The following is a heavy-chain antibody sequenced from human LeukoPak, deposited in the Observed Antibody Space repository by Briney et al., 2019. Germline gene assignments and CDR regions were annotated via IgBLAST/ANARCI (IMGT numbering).Heavy chain of an antibody. J-gene: IGHJ5*01. CDR2: ISGSGGST. CDR1: GFTFSSYG. V-gene: IGHV3-23*01. D-gene: IGHD3-3*01. Sequence: PGGSLRLSCAASGFTFSSYGMSWVRQAPGKWLEWVSSISGSGGSTFYADSVKGRFTISRDNSKNTLYLQMTSLRAEDTALYYCTKDILYSRPTDSWGQGTLVTVSS. CDR3: TKDILYSRPTDS.